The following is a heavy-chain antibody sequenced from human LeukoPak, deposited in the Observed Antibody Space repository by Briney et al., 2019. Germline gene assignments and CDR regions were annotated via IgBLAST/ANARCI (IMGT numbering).Heavy chain of an antibody. J-gene: IGHJ4*02. CDR3: ARGGGPNWNYGEYGY. Sequence: GASVKVSCKTSGYTFTGYYIHWVRQAPGQGLEWMGWINPNSGATNYAQSFQGRVTMTRDTSITTAYMELSSLRSDDTAMSYCARGGGPNWNYGEYGYWGQGTLVTVSS. D-gene: IGHD1-7*01. V-gene: IGHV1-2*02. CDR1: GYTFTGYY. CDR2: INPNSGAT.